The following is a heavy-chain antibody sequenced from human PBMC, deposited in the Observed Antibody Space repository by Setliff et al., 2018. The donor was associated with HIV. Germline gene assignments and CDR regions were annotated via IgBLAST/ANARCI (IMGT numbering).Heavy chain of an antibody. D-gene: IGHD3-22*01. CDR3: ARDPHYFDTSGHYSWFYFDY. CDR1: GYSISSDYY. CDR2: IFHSGTT. V-gene: IGHV4-38-2*02. Sequence: SETLSLTCAVSGYSISSDYYWGWIRQSPGKGLEWLGNIFHSGTTYYNPSLMSRVSISVDTSKNQFSLKLTSVTAADTAVYFCARDPHYFDTSGHYSWFYFDYWGQGTLVTVSS. J-gene: IGHJ4*02.